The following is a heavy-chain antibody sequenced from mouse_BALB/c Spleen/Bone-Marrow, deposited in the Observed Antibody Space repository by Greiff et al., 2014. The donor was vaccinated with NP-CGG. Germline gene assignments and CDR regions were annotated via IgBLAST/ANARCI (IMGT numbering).Heavy chain of an antibody. CDR2: INPSNGRT. Sequence: QVQLKDSGAELVKPGASVKLSCKASGYTLTSYWMHWVKQRPGQGLEWIGEINPSNGRTNYNEKFKSKATLTVDKSSSTAYMQLSSLTSEDSAVYYCARYATATYWFAYWGQGTLVTVSA. D-gene: IGHD1-2*01. J-gene: IGHJ3*01. CDR1: GYTLTSYW. CDR3: ARYATATYWFAY. V-gene: IGHV1S81*02.